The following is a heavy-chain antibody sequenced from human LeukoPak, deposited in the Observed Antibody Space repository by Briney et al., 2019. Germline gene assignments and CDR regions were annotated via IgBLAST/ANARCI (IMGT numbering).Heavy chain of an antibody. CDR2: IYYTGST. CDR3: ARDGRGYSYGVGFDP. CDR1: GGPISSYY. Sequence: TSETLSLTCTVSGGPISSYYWTWIRQPPGKGLEWIGYIYYTGSTKYNPSLKSRVTISVDTSKNQFSLKLSSVTAADTAVYYCARDGRGYSYGVGFDPWGQGTLVTVSS. V-gene: IGHV4-59*01. D-gene: IGHD5-18*01. J-gene: IGHJ5*02.